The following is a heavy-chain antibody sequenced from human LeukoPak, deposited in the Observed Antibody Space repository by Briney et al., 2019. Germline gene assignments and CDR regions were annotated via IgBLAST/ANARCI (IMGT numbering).Heavy chain of an antibody. Sequence: SETLSLTCAVYGGSFSGYYWSWIRQPPGKGLEWIGEINHSGSTNYNPSLKSRVTISVDTSKNQFSLKLSSVTAADTAVYYCARAGKDGTFGEFDYWGQGTLVTVSS. J-gene: IGHJ4*02. CDR2: INHSGST. CDR3: ARAGKDGTFGEFDY. D-gene: IGHD3-10*01. CDR1: GGSFSGYY. V-gene: IGHV4-34*01.